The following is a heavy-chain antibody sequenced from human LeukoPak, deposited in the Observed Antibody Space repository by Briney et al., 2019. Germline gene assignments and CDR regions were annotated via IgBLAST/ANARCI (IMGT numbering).Heavy chain of an antibody. Sequence: SETLSLTCTVSGGSISSYYWSWIRQPPGKGLEWIGYIYYSGSTNYNPSLKSRVTISVDTSKNQFSLKLNSVTAAGTAVYYCARGPTVEYDILTGYYRFDYWGQGTLVTVSS. J-gene: IGHJ4*02. V-gene: IGHV4-59*12. CDR3: ARGPTVEYDILTGYYRFDY. CDR2: IYYSGST. CDR1: GGSISSYY. D-gene: IGHD3-9*01.